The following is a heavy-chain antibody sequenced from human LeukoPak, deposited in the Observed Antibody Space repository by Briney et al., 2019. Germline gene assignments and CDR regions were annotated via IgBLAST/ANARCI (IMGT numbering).Heavy chain of an antibody. D-gene: IGHD1-26*01. CDR1: GFTFSTYA. J-gene: IGHJ3*02. Sequence: GGSLRLSCAASGFTFSTYAMSWVRQAPGKGLEWVSSISDRSVSIYYADSVRGRFTISRDNSKNTLSLHMSSLRVEDTAIYWCAGSPSYSEDYSYDAFDMWGQGTMVTVSS. CDR3: AGSPSYSEDYSYDAFDM. V-gene: IGHV3-23*01. CDR2: ISDRSVSI.